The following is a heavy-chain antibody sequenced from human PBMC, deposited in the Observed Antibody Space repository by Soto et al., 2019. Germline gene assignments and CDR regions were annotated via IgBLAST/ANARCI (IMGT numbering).Heavy chain of an antibody. CDR1: GFSFSSHW. V-gene: IGHV3-74*01. J-gene: IGHJ4*02. D-gene: IGHD1-7*01. CDR3: ARGARNYYYFDY. Sequence: EVQLVESGGGLVQPGGSLRLSCEASGFSFSSHWMHWVRQAPGKGLVWVSRMYTDVSRADYSDSVKGRFTISRDNAKNMAYLQLNGLGAEDTAVYYCARGARNYYYFDYWGQGTLVTVSS. CDR2: MYTDVSRA.